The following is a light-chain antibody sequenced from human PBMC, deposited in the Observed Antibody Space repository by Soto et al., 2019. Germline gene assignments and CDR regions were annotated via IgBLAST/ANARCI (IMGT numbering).Light chain of an antibody. J-gene: IGLJ1*01. V-gene: IGLV2-14*01. CDR2: AVS. CDR1: SSDVGGYEY. Sequence: ALAQPASVSWSPGQSITISCTGSSSDVGGYEYVSWYQQHPGKAPKLMIYAVSNRPSGVSTRFSGSKSGNTASLTISGLQADDEADYYCSSFTSSSTLPYVFGTGTKVTVL. CDR3: SSFTSSSTLPYV.